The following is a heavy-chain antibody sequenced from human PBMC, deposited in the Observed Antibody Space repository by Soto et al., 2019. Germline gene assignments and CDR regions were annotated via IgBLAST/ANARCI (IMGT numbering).Heavy chain of an antibody. Sequence: PGGSLRLSCAASGFTFSSYGMHWVRQAPGKGLEWVSAISGSGGSTYYADSVKGRFTISRDNSKNTLYLQMNSLRAEDTAVYYCAKDRGYSYGYLGYWGQGTLVTVSS. CDR3: AKDRGYSYGYLGY. V-gene: IGHV3-23*01. CDR2: ISGSGGST. J-gene: IGHJ4*02. CDR1: GFTFSSYG. D-gene: IGHD5-18*01.